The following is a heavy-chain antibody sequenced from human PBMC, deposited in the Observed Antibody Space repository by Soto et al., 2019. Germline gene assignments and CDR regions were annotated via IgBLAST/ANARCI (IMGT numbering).Heavy chain of an antibody. Sequence: SETLSLTCTVSGGSVSSGSYYWSWIRQPPGKGLEWIGYIYYSGSTNYNPSLKSRVTISVDTSKNQFSLKLSSVTAADTAVYYCAKRAQGTDVLKGFDPWGQGTLVTVSS. V-gene: IGHV4-61*01. CDR1: GGSVSSGSYY. CDR3: AKRAQGTDVLKGFDP. D-gene: IGHD2-8*01. J-gene: IGHJ5*02. CDR2: IYYSGST.